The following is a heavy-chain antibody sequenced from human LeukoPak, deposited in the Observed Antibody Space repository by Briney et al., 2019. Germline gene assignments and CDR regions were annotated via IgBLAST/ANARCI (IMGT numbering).Heavy chain of an antibody. CDR2: INHSGST. V-gene: IGHV4-34*01. CDR1: GGSFSGYY. Sequence: SETLSLTCAIYGGSFSGYYWSWIRQPPGKGLERIGEINHSGSTNYNPSLKSRVTISVDTSKNQFSLKLSSVTAADTAVYYCATRASSSSGNYWGQGTLVTVSS. CDR3: ATRASSSSGNY. D-gene: IGHD6-6*01. J-gene: IGHJ4*02.